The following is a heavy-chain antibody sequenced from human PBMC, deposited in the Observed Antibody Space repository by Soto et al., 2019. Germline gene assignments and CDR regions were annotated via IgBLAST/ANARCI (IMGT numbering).Heavy chain of an antibody. CDR3: ASGYSYAY. CDR1: GGSFSGYY. CDR2: INHSGST. Sequence: PSETLSLTCAVYGGSFSGYYWSWIRQPPGKGLEWIGEINHSGSTNYNPSLKSRVTISVDTSKNQFSLKLSSVTAADTAVYYCASGYSYAYWGQGTLVTVSS. V-gene: IGHV4-34*01. J-gene: IGHJ4*02. D-gene: IGHD5-18*01.